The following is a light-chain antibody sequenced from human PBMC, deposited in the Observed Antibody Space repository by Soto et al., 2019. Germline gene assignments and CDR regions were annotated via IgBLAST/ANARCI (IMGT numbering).Light chain of an antibody. CDR3: CSYAGSDTFL. CDR1: SSDVGTYNL. CDR2: QVN. J-gene: IGLJ2*01. Sequence: QPASVSGSPGQSITISCAGTSSDVGTYNLVSWFQHHPGRAPILIIYQVNKRPSGLSNRFSGSKSGNTASLTISGLQAEDEADYFCCSYAGSDTFLFGGGTKLTVL. V-gene: IGLV2-23*02.